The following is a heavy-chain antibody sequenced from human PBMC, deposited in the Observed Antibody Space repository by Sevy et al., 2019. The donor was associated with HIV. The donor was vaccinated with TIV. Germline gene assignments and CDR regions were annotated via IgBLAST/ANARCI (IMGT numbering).Heavy chain of an antibody. CDR3: AIEHRRDGMIVVPFEE. Sequence: GGSLRLSCAASGLSFSNAWMAWVRQAPGKGLEWVGRIRSEAGGGTTDFAALAKGKFTISRDDPKNTLYLKRNSLKTEDTAVYYCAIEHRRDGMIVVPFEEWGLGTLVTVSS. D-gene: IGHD3-22*01. CDR2: IRSEAGGGTT. J-gene: IGHJ4*02. CDR1: GLSFSNAW. V-gene: IGHV3-15*01.